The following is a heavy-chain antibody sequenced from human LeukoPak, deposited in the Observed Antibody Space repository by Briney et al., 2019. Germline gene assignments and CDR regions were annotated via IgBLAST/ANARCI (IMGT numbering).Heavy chain of an antibody. V-gene: IGHV6-1*01. CDR2: TYYRSQWYN. J-gene: IGHJ4*02. Sequence: SQTLSLTCAISGDSVSSNSAAWNWIRQSPSRGLEWLGRTYYRSQWYNEYGVSAKSRLTISTDTSKNQFSLQLNSVTPEDTAAYCCARELGGFDHWGQGTLVTVSS. CDR1: GDSVSSNSAA. D-gene: IGHD3-16*01. CDR3: ARELGGFDH.